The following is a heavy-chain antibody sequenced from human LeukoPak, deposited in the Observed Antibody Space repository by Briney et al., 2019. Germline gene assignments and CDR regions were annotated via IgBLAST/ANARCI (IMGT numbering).Heavy chain of an antibody. CDR3: ARSLPGLDV. CDR1: GFIFIDYR. V-gene: IGHV3-74*01. J-gene: IGHJ6*02. CDR2: INPDGTAT. Sequence: PGGSLRLSCEISGFIFIDYRMHWVRHVPGKGPVWVSRINPDGTATNYADSVKGRFIISRDNAKNTLYLQMTSLRVEDTVMYYCARSLPGLDVWGQGTTVTVSS.